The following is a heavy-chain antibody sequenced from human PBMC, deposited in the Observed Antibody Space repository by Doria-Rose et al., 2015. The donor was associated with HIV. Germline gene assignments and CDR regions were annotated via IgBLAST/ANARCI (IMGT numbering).Heavy chain of an antibody. Sequence: TLKESGPVLVKPTETLTLTCTVSGVSLSSPGMGVSWIRQPPGKALEWLANIFSDDERSYKPSLKSRLTIARCTSKSQVVITMTDMDPVDTATYYCARIKSSRWYHKYYFDFWGQGTLVIVSA. CDR2: IFSDDER. CDR1: GVSLSSPGMG. V-gene: IGHV2-26*01. J-gene: IGHJ4*02. D-gene: IGHD6-13*01. CDR3: ARIKSSRWYHKYYFDF.